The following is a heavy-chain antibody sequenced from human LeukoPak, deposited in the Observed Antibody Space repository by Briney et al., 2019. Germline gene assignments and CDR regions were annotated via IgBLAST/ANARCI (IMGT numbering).Heavy chain of an antibody. V-gene: IGHV3-53*05. CDR2: LYSGGST. Sequence: GGSLRLSCAASGFTVNSNYMGWVRQAPGKGLELVSVLYSGGSTFYADSVKGRFTISRDNSKNTLYLQMNSLRAEDTTVYYCAKEADYGEYGDWYFDLWGRGTLVTVSS. J-gene: IGHJ2*01. CDR3: AKEADYGEYGDWYFDL. CDR1: GFTVNSNY. D-gene: IGHD4-17*01.